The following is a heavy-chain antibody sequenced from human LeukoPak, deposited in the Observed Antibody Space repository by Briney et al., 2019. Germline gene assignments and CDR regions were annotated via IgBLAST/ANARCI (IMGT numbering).Heavy chain of an antibody. CDR2: INPNRGGT. V-gene: IGHV1-2*02. D-gene: IGHD3-22*01. J-gene: IGHJ4*02. CDR1: GYTFTGYY. Sequence: ASVKVSCKASGYTFTGYYMHWVRPAPGQGLEWMGWINPNRGGTNYAQKFQGRVTMTRDTSISTAYMELSRLRSDDTAVYYCARDRRELNYYDSSGYYPGHWGQGTLVTVSS. CDR3: ARDRRELNYYDSSGYYPGH.